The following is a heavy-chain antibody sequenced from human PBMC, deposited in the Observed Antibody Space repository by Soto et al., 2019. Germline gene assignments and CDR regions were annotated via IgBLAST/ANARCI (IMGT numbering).Heavy chain of an antibody. CDR3: ARGTYYFDY. D-gene: IGHD3-10*01. CDR1: GGSISSYY. Sequence: KTSETLSLTCTVSGGSISSYYWNWIRQPPGKGLEWIGYIYYSGSTNYNPALKSRVTISVDTSKNQFPLKLSSVTAADTAVYYCARGTYYFDYWGQGTLVTVSS. J-gene: IGHJ4*02. CDR2: IYYSGST. V-gene: IGHV4-59*01.